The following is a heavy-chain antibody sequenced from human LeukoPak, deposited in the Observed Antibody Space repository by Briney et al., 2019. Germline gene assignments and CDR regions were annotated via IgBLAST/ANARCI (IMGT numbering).Heavy chain of an antibody. CDR1: GYTFTSYA. J-gene: IGHJ3*02. CDR2: IYTNTGNP. CDR3: ARDFGPYGLALRSAVGDAFDI. V-gene: IGHV7-4-1*02. D-gene: IGHD3-10*01. Sequence: ASVKVSCKASGYTFTSYAMNWVRQAPGQGLEWMGWIYTNTGNPTYAQGFTGRFVFSLDTSVSTAYLQISSLKAEDTAVYYCARDFGPYGLALRSAVGDAFDIWGQGTMVTVSS.